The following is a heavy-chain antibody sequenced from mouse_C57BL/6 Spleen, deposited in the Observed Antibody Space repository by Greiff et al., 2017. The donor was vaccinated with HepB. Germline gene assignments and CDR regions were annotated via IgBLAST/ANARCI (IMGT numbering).Heavy chain of an antibody. V-gene: IGHV5-17*01. D-gene: IGHD2-5*01. J-gene: IGHJ2*01. CDR3: ARGMSNYLYHFDY. Sequence: EVKLMESGGDLVKPGGSLKLSCAASGFTFSDYGMHWVRQAPEKGLEWVAYISSGSSTIYYADTVKGRFTISRDNAKNTLFLQMTSLRSEDTAMYYCARGMSNYLYHFDYWGQGTTLTVSS. CDR1: GFTFSDYG. CDR2: ISSGSSTI.